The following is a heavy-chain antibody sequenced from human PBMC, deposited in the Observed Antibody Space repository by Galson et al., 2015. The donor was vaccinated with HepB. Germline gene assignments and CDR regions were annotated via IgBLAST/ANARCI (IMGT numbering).Heavy chain of an antibody. J-gene: IGHJ6*03. Sequence: SVKVSCKASGYTFTGYYMHWVRQAPGQGLEWMGRINPNSGGTNYAQKFQGRVTMTRDTSISTAYMELSRLRSDDTAVYYCARASASYYYMDVWGEGATVTVSS. V-gene: IGHV1-2*06. CDR1: GYTFTGYY. CDR2: INPNSGGT. CDR3: ARASASYYYMDV.